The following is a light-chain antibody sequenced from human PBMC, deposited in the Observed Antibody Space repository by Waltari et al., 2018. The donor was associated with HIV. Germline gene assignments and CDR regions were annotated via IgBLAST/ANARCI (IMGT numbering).Light chain of an antibody. Sequence: QTVVTQEPSFSVSPGGTVTLPCGLSSGPVPTSYYPSWYQQTPGQAPRTLIYSTNTRSSGVPDRFSGSILGNKAALTITGAQADDESDYYCVLYMGSGISVFGGGTKLTVL. CDR1: SGPVPTSYY. CDR2: STN. CDR3: VLYMGSGISV. J-gene: IGLJ3*02. V-gene: IGLV8-61*01.